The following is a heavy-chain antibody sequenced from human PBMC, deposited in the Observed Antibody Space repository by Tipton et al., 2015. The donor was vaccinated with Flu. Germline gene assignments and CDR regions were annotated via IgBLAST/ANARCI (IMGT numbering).Heavy chain of an antibody. CDR1: GGSMSSYY. V-gene: IGHV4-4*07. CDR3: ARFSVRGESDY. CDR2: MYTSGST. D-gene: IGHD3-10*01. Sequence: TLSLTCTVSGGSMSSYYWAWIRQPAGKGLEWIGRMYTSGSTKYNPSLESRVTMSVDTSKNQFSLRMSSVTAADTAVYYCARFSVRGESDYWGQGTLVTVSS. J-gene: IGHJ4*02.